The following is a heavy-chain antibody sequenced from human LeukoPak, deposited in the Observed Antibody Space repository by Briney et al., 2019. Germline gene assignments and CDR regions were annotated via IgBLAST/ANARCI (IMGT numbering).Heavy chain of an antibody. CDR1: GFTFGGSA. V-gene: IGHV3-73*01. Sequence: QSGGSLRLSCAASGFTFGGSAIHWVRQSFGKGLEWIGHIDKEKNSYATASAYAVSVEGRFTVSRDDSKNMAFLQMSGLKTEDTALYFCTRDSGTYNWLDPWGQGTLVTVSS. D-gene: IGHD1-26*01. J-gene: IGHJ5*02. CDR2: IDKEKNSYATAS. CDR3: TRDSGTYNWLDP.